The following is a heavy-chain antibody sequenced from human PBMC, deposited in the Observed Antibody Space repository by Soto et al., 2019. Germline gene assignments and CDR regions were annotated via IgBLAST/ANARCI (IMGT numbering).Heavy chain of an antibody. CDR1: GFTFTSSA. D-gene: IGHD6-19*01. Sequence: QMQLVQSGPEVKKPGTSVKVSCKASGFTFTSSAVQWVRQARGQRLEWIGWIVVGSGNTNYAQKFQERVTITRDMSTSTAYMELSSLRSEDTAVYYCAAGGDSSGWYDYYYYGMDVWGQGTTVTVSS. J-gene: IGHJ6*02. CDR3: AAGGDSSGWYDYYYYGMDV. V-gene: IGHV1-58*01. CDR2: IVVGSGNT.